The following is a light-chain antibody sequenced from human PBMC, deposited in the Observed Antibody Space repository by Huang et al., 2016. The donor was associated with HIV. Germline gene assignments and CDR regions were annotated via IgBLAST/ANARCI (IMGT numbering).Light chain of an antibody. CDR3: QQTYSTRWT. Sequence: DIQMTQSPSSLSASVGDRVIITCRASQTIINYLNWYKQKPGKAPKLLIYSTSSLQTGVPSSFSGSGSGTDFTLTITNLQPEDFATYYCQQTYSTRWTFGQGTKVEIK. V-gene: IGKV1-39*01. CDR1: QTIINY. J-gene: IGKJ1*01. CDR2: STS.